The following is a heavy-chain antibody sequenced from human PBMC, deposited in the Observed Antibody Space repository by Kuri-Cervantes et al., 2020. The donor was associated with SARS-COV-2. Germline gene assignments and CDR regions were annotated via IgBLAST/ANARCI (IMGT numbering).Heavy chain of an antibody. CDR1: GYTFTSYY. Sequence: ASVKVSCKASGYTFTSYYMHWVRQAPGQGLEWMGIINPSGGSTSYAQKFQGRVTMTRDTSTSTVYMELSSLRSEDTAVYYCARDAYCGGDCYSGFSYWGQGTLVTVSS. J-gene: IGHJ4*02. CDR2: INPSGGST. V-gene: IGHV1-46*01. D-gene: IGHD2-21*02. CDR3: ARDAYCGGDCYSGFSY.